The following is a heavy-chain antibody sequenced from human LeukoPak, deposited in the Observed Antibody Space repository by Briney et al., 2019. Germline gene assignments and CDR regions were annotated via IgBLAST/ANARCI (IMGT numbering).Heavy chain of an antibody. J-gene: IGHJ4*02. D-gene: IGHD3-22*01. CDR2: INPNSGGT. Sequence: ASVKVSCKASGYTFTGYYMHWVRQAPGQGLEWMGRINPNSGGTNYAQKFQGRVTMTRDTSSNTAYMELSRLTSDDTAVYYCAREGGHYDRSGYYYSTYDYDYWGQGSLVTVSS. V-gene: IGHV1-2*06. CDR1: GYTFTGYY. CDR3: AREGGHYDRSGYYYSTYDYDY.